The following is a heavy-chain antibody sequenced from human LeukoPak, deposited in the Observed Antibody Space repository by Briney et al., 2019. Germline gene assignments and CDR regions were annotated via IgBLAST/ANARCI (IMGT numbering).Heavy chain of an antibody. D-gene: IGHD3-10*01. V-gene: IGHV3-33*01. CDR3: ARGSIRGGDWFDP. J-gene: IGHJ5*02. CDR2: IWYDGSNK. CDR1: GFTFSSYG. Sequence: GGSLRLSCAASGFTFSSYGMHWVRQAPGKGLEWVAVIWYDGSNKYYADSVKGRFTISRDNSKNTLYLQMNSLRAEDTAVYYCARGSIRGGDWFDPWGQGTLVTVSS.